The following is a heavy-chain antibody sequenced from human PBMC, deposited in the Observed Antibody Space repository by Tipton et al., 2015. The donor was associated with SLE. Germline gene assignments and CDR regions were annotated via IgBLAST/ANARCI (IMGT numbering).Heavy chain of an antibody. CDR2: IYHSGST. V-gene: IGHV4-30-2*01. Sequence: TLSLTCAVSGGSISSGGYSWNWIRQPPGKGLEWIGYIYHSGSTYYNPSLKSRVTISVDTSKNQFSLKLSSVTAADTAVYYCARHRTYSSSWDGYNWFDPWGQGTLVTVSS. D-gene: IGHD6-13*01. CDR3: ARHRTYSSSWDGYNWFDP. J-gene: IGHJ5*02. CDR1: GGSISSGGYS.